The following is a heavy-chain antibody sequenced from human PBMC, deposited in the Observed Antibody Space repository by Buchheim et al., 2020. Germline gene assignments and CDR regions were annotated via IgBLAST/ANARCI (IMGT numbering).Heavy chain of an antibody. Sequence: EVQLVDSGGGLVQPGGSLRVSCAASGFAFRNYDMNWVRQAPGQGLEWVANIKQDGSEKYYVDSVKGQFTISRDNAKNSLYLQMNSLRAGDTAVYYCARGYYGMDVWGQGTT. CDR2: IKQDGSEK. CDR1: GFAFRNYD. V-gene: IGHV3-7*01. J-gene: IGHJ6*02. CDR3: ARGYYGMDV.